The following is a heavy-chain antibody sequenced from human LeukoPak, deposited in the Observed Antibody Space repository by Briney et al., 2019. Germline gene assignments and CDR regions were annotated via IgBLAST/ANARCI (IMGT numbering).Heavy chain of an antibody. CDR2: ISAYNGNT. J-gene: IGHJ6*03. D-gene: IGHD1-1*01. V-gene: IGHV1-18*01. CDR3: ARDQALERDYYYMDV. CDR1: GYTFTSYG. Sequence: ASVKVSCKASGYTFTSYGISWVRQAPGLGLEWMGWISAYNGNTNYAQKLQGRVTMTTDTSTSTAYMELRSLRSDDTAVYYCARDQALERDYYYMDVWGKGTTVTVSS.